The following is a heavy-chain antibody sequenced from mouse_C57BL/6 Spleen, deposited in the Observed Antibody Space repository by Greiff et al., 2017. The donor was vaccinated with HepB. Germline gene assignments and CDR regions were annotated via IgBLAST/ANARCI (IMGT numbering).Heavy chain of an antibody. V-gene: IGHV1-69*01. CDR3: ARDPQEYFDV. Sequence: VQLQQSGAELVMPGASVKLSCKASGYTFTSYWMHWVKQRPGQGLEWIGEIDPSDSYTNYNQKFKGKSTLTVDKSSSTAYMQLSSLTSEDSAVYYCARDPQEYFDVWGTGTTVTVSS. CDR1: GYTFTSYW. CDR2: IDPSDSYT. J-gene: IGHJ1*03.